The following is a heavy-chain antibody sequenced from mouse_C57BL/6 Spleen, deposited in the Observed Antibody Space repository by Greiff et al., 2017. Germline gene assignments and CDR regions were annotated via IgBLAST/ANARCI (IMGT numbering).Heavy chain of an antibody. CDR1: GYTFTDYE. CDR2: IDPETGGT. D-gene: IGHD2-5*01. V-gene: IGHV1-15*01. Sequence: VQLQQSGAELVRPGASVTLSCKASGYTFTDYEMHWVKQTPVHGLEWIGAIDPETGGTAYNQKFKGKAILTADKSSSTAYMELRSLTSEDSAVYYCTREFYYSNYEGDWGQGTTLTVSS. CDR3: TREFYYSNYEGD. J-gene: IGHJ2*01.